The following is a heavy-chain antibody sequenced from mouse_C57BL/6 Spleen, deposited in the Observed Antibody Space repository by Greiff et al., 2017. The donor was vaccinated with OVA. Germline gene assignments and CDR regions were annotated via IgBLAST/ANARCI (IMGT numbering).Heavy chain of an antibody. V-gene: IGHV6-3*01. J-gene: IGHJ3*01. D-gene: IGHD2-2*01. CDR3: TALYGYDLAWFAY. Sequence: EVQLVESGGGLVQPGGSMKLSCVASGFTFSNYWMNWVRQSPEKGLEWVAQIRLKSDNYATHYAESVKGRFTISRDDSKSSVYLQMNNLRAEDTGIYYCTALYGYDLAWFAYWGQGTLVTVSA. CDR1: GFTFSNYW. CDR2: IRLKSDNYAT.